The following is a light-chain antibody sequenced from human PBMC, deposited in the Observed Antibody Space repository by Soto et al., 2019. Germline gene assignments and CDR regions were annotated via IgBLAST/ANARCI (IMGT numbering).Light chain of an antibody. CDR2: DVS. J-gene: IGLJ1*01. CDR3: AAWDDSLSGPNV. CDR1: SSDVGGYNY. V-gene: IGLV2-14*01. Sequence: QSVLTQPASVSGSPGQSITISCTGTSSDVGGYNYVSWYQQHPGKAPKLMIYDVSNRPSGVSNRFSGSKSGTSASLAISGLRSEDEADYYCAAWDDSLSGPNVFGTGTKVTVL.